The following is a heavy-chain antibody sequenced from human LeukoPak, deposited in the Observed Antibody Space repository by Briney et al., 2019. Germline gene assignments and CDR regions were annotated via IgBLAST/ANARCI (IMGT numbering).Heavy chain of an antibody. CDR3: ARAALDTIMVVFDY. CDR2: IYYSGST. J-gene: IGHJ4*02. Sequence: SETLSLTCTVSGGSISSYYWSWIRQPPGKGLEWIGYIYYSGSTNYNPSLKSRVTISVDTSKNQFSLKLSSVTAADTAVYYCARAALDTIMVVFDYWGQGTLVTVSS. D-gene: IGHD5-18*01. V-gene: IGHV4-59*12. CDR1: GGSISSYY.